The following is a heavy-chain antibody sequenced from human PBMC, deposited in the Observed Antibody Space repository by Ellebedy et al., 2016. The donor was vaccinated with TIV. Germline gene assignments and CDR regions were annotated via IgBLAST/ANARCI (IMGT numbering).Heavy chain of an antibody. Sequence: GGSLRLSXAASGFTFSSYAMSWVRQAPGKGLEWVSAISGSGGSTYYADSVKGRFTISRDNSKNTLYLQMNSLRAEDTAVYYCAKAPHVRGVISEPAFDYWGQGTLVTVSS. J-gene: IGHJ4*02. CDR1: GFTFSSYA. CDR2: ISGSGGST. V-gene: IGHV3-23*01. CDR3: AKAPHVRGVISEPAFDY. D-gene: IGHD3-10*02.